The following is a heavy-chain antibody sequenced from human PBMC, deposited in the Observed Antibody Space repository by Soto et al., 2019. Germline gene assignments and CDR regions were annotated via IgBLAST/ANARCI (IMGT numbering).Heavy chain of an antibody. J-gene: IGHJ6*02. CDR1: GGSFSGYY. CDR3: ARAPRGNGLRFLEWLHNVDYYYGMDV. CDR2: INHSGST. V-gene: IGHV4-34*01. D-gene: IGHD3-3*01. Sequence: SETLSLTCAVYGGSFSGYYWSWIRQPPGKGLEWIGEINHSGSTNYNPSLKSRVTISVYTSKNQFSLKLSSVTAADTAVYYCARAPRGNGLRFLEWLHNVDYYYGMDVWGQGTTVTVSS.